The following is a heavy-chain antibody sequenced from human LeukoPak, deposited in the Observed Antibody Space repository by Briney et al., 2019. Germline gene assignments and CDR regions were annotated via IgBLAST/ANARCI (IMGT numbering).Heavy chain of an antibody. J-gene: IGHJ4*02. V-gene: IGHV4-34*01. Sequence: SETLSLTCAVYGGSFSGYYWSWIRQPPGKGLEWIGEINHSGSTNYNPSLKSRVTISVDTSKNLFSLKLSSVTAADTAVYYCAREVGYCSSTSCYVRFDYWGQGTLVTVSS. CDR2: INHSGST. D-gene: IGHD2-2*01. CDR3: AREVGYCSSTSCYVRFDY. CDR1: GGSFSGYY.